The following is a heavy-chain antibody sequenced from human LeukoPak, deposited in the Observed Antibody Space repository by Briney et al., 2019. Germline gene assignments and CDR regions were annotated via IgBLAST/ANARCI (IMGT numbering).Heavy chain of an antibody. V-gene: IGHV4-34*01. D-gene: IGHD3-10*01. CDR1: GGSFSGYY. CDR3: ARSCHGSGSYYNR. CDR2: INHSGST. Sequence: SETLSLTCAVYGGSFSGYYWSWIRQPPGKGLEWLGEINHSGSTNYNPSLKSRVTILVDTSKNQFSLKLSSVTAADTAVYYCARSCHGSGSYYNRWGQGTLVTVSS. J-gene: IGHJ4*02.